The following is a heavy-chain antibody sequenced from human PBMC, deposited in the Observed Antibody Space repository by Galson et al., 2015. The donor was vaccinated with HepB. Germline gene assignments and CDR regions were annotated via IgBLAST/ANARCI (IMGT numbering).Heavy chain of an antibody. V-gene: IGHV1-2*02. CDR1: GYTFTGYY. Sequence: SVKVSCKASGYTFTGYYMHWVRQAPGQGLEWMGWINPNSGGTNYAQKFQGRVTMTRDTSISTAYMELSRLRSDDTAVYYCARDQLAHCSSTSCQRWRDYYYMDVWGKGTTVTVSS. CDR2: INPNSGGT. J-gene: IGHJ6*03. D-gene: IGHD2-2*01. CDR3: ARDQLAHCSSTSCQRWRDYYYMDV.